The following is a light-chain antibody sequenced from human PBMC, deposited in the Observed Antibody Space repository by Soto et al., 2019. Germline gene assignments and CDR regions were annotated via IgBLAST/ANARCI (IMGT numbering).Light chain of an antibody. V-gene: IGLV2-14*01. CDR1: SSDVGGYIY. CDR2: DVS. Sequence: QSVLTQPASVSGSPGQSITISCTGTSSDVGGYIYVSWYQQHPGKAPKLMIYDVSNRPSGVSNRFSGSKSGNTASLTISGLQAEDEADYYCSSYTSSYPSVFGTGTKLTVL. CDR3: SSYTSSYPSV. J-gene: IGLJ1*01.